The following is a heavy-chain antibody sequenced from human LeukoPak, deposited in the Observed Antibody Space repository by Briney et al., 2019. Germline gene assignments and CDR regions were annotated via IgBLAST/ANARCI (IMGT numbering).Heavy chain of an antibody. CDR2: IFYSGST. D-gene: IGHD3-10*01. Sequence: PETLSLTCTVSGGSISTSNYYWGWIRQPPVKGLEWIGNIFYSGSTYYSPSLRSRVTISLDTSRNQFSLKLNSVTAADTAVYYCARAVGGDGSGSLWGPGTLVTVSS. V-gene: IGHV4-39*07. CDR3: ARAVGGDGSGSL. CDR1: GGSISTSNYY. J-gene: IGHJ4*02.